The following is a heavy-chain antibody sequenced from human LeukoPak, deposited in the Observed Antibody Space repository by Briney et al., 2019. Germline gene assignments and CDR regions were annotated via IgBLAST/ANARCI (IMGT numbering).Heavy chain of an antibody. CDR2: ISGSGGST. D-gene: IGHD3-9*01. J-gene: IGHJ6*02. CDR3: ANNGRYDILTGYYDYYGMDV. V-gene: IGHV3-23*01. CDR1: GFTFSSYA. Sequence: SGGSLRLSCAASGFTFSSYAMSWVRQAPGKGLEWVSAISGSGGSTYYADSVKGRFTISRDNSKNTLYLQMNSLRAEDTAVYYCANNGRYDILTGYYDYYGMDVWGQGTTVTVSS.